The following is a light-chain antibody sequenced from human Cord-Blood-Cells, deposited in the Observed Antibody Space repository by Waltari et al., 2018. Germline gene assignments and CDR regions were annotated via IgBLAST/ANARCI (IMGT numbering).Light chain of an antibody. CDR3: QQYGSSPYT. J-gene: IGKJ2*01. Sequence: EIVLTQAPGTLSWSPGESAALSCRASQSVSSSYLAWYQQKPGQAPRPLIYGASSRATGIPDRFSGSGSGTDFTLTISRLEPEDFAVYYCQQYGSSPYTFGQGTKLEIK. V-gene: IGKV3-20*01. CDR2: GAS. CDR1: QSVSSSY.